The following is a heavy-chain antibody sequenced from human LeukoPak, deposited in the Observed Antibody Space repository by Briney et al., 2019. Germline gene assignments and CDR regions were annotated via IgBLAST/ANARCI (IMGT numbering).Heavy chain of an antibody. CDR3: ARVGWEHPSGAFDI. CDR1: GGSISSSSYY. CDR2: IYYSGST. V-gene: IGHV4-39*07. J-gene: IGHJ3*02. D-gene: IGHD1-26*01. Sequence: PSETLSLTCTVSGGSISSSSYYWGWIRQPPGKGLEWIGSIYYSGSTYYNPSLKSRVTISVDTSKNQFSLKLSSVTAADTAVYYCARVGWEHPSGAFDIWGQGTMVTVSS.